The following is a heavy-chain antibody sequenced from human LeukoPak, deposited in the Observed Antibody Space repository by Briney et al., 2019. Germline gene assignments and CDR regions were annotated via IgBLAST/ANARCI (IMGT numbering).Heavy chain of an antibody. J-gene: IGHJ3*02. D-gene: IGHD3-9*01. CDR3: ARTTLLYFDWLPDAFDI. CDR2: IYYSGST. V-gene: IGHV4-39*07. Sequence: SETLSLTCTVSGGSISSSSYYWGWIRQPPGKGLEWIGNIYYSGSTYYNPSLKSRVTMSVDTSKNQFSLKLSSVTAADTAVYYCARTTLLYFDWLPDAFDIWGQGTMVTVSS. CDR1: GGSISSSSYY.